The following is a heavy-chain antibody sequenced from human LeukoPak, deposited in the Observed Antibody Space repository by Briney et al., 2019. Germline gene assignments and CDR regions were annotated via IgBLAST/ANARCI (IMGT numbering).Heavy chain of an antibody. CDR2: INTHSGGT. J-gene: IGHJ6*02. CDR1: GYTFTGHY. D-gene: IGHD3-10*01. Sequence: ASVKVSCKASGYTFTGHYIHWVRQAPGQGLEWLGLINTHSGGTNYAQRFQGRVTMARDTSISTAYMELSSLRSEDTAVYYCARGRAYGSGSLGYYYYGMDVWGQGTTVTVSS. CDR3: ARGRAYGSGSLGYYYYGMDV. V-gene: IGHV1-2*02.